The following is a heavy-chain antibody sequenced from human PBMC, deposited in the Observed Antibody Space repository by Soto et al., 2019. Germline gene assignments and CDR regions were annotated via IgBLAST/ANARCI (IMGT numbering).Heavy chain of an antibody. CDR1: GFMFSAYT. D-gene: IGHD3-16*01. CDR2: ISDDSSYI. V-gene: IGHV3-21*06. J-gene: IGHJ1*01. CDR3: ATPYYFNH. Sequence: PGGSLRLSCAASGFMFSAYTMNCVRQAPGKGLEWLSSISDDSSYIDYADSLRGRFTVSRDNARNSLYLQIDSLGVEDTAVYYCATPYYFNHWGPGTLVTVSS.